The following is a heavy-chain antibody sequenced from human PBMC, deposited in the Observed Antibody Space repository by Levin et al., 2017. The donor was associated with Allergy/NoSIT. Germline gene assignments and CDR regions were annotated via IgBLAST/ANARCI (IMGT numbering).Heavy chain of an antibody. CDR1: GGSISSGGYS. V-gene: IGHV4-30-2*01. Sequence: SCAVSGGSISSGGYSWSWIRQPPGKGLEWIGYIYHSGSTYYNPSLKSRVTISVDRSKNQFSLKLSSVTAADTAVYYCARGGYCSSTSCYRFDPWGQGTLVTVSS. CDR2: IYHSGST. D-gene: IGHD2-2*02. J-gene: IGHJ5*02. CDR3: ARGGYCSSTSCYRFDP.